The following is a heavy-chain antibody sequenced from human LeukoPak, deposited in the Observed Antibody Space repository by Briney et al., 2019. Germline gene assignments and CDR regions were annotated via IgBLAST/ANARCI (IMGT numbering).Heavy chain of an antibody. Sequence: PGGSLRLFCSASVYPYKRYAIHWVPQSPGKGVEGVSAIIGSGVSTYYADSVKGRFAISRDNSKNTLYLQMNSLRAEDTAVYYCAKDRTAMVTGPYYGMDVWGQGTTVTVSS. J-gene: IGHJ6*02. D-gene: IGHD5-18*01. CDR3: AKDRTAMVTGPYYGMDV. V-gene: IGHV3-23*01. CDR2: IIGSGVST. CDR1: VYPYKRYA.